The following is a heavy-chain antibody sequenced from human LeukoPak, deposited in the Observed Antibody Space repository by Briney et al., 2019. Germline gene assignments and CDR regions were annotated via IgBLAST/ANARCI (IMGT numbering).Heavy chain of an antibody. CDR1: GFTFSGSA. J-gene: IGHJ6*02. Sequence: GGSLRLSCAASGFTFSGSAMHWVRQASGKGLEWVGRIRSKANSYATAYAASVKGRFTISRDDSKNTAYLQMNSLKTEDTAVYYCTRQGQPLPRTGMDVWGQGTTVTVSS. CDR3: TRQGQPLPRTGMDV. CDR2: IRSKANSYAT. D-gene: IGHD6-13*01. V-gene: IGHV3-73*01.